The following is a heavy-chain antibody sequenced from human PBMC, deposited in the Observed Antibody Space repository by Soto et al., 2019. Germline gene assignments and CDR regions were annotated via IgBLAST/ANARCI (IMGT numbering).Heavy chain of an antibody. CDR1: GFTVSSIY. D-gene: IGHD3-22*01. J-gene: IGHJ6*02. CDR3: ARGLLVNHYSFSMDV. V-gene: IGHV3-53*01. Sequence: GGSLRLSCAASGFTVSSIYMNWVRQAPGKGLEWVSILYRDESTYSADSVKGRFTISRDNSKNTLYLQMNSLRIDDTAVYYCARGLLVNHYSFSMDVWGQGTAVTVSS. CDR2: LYRDEST.